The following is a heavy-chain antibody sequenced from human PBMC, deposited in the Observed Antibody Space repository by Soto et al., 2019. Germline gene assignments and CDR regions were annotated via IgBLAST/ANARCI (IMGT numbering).Heavy chain of an antibody. Sequence: SETLSLTCAVSGGSISSGTFSWTWIRQPPGKGLEFIGSIYYTGGTYYNPSLTSRLTMSVDKSGNQVSLELTSVAAADTAVYYCARGVSYRWVYWGQGTLVTVSS. CDR1: GGSISSGTFS. V-gene: IGHV4-30-2*01. D-gene: IGHD3-16*02. CDR2: IYYTGGT. CDR3: ARGVSYRWVY. J-gene: IGHJ4*02.